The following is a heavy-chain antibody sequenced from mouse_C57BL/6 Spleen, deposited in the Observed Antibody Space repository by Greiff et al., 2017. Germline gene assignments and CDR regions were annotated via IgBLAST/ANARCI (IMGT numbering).Heavy chain of an antibody. V-gene: IGHV1-52*01. J-gene: IGHJ2*01. CDR2: IDPSDSET. D-gene: IGHD3-2*02. Sequence: QVQLQQPGAELVRPGSSVKLSCKASGYTFTSYWMHWVKQRPIQGLEWIGNIDPSDSETHYNQKFKDKATLTVDKSSSTAYMQLSSLTSEDSAVYYCARRSSGPTYYFDYWGQGTTLTVSS. CDR1: GYTFTSYW. CDR3: ARRSSGPTYYFDY.